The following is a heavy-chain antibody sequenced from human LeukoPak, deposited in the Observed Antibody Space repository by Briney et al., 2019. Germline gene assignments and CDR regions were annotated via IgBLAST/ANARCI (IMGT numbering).Heavy chain of an antibody. Sequence: ASVKVSCKASGYTFTGYYMHWVRQAPGQGLEWMGWINPNSGGTNYARKFQGRATMTRDTSISTAYMELSRLRSDDTAVYYCARELYSSSWPGFDYWGQGTLVTVSS. CDR3: ARELYSSSWPGFDY. CDR2: INPNSGGT. V-gene: IGHV1-2*02. J-gene: IGHJ4*02. D-gene: IGHD6-13*01. CDR1: GYTFTGYY.